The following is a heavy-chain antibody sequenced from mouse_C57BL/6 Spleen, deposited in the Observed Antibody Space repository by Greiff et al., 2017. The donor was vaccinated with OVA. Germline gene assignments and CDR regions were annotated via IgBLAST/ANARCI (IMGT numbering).Heavy chain of an antibody. Sequence: EVMLVESGGGLVKPGGSLKLSCAASGFTFSDYGMHWVRQAPEKGLEWVAYISSGSSTIYYADTVKGRFTISRDNAKNTLFLQMTSLRSEDTAMYYCARSGGNYYYAMDYWGQGTSVTVSS. D-gene: IGHD2-1*01. CDR3: ARSGGNYYYAMDY. V-gene: IGHV5-17*01. J-gene: IGHJ4*01. CDR2: ISSGSSTI. CDR1: GFTFSDYG.